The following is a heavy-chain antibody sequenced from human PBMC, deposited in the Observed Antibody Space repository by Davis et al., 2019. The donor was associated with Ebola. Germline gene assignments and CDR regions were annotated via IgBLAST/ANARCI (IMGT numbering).Heavy chain of an antibody. V-gene: IGHV4-59*01. CDR3: ARDGSSSWYREGAFDI. Sequence: PSETLSLTCTVSGGSISSYYWSWIRQPPGKGLEWIGYIYYSGSTNYNPSLKSRVTISVDTSKNQFSLKLSSVTAADTAVYYCARDGSSSWYREGAFDIWGQGTMVTVSS. CDR2: IYYSGST. J-gene: IGHJ3*02. CDR1: GGSISSYY. D-gene: IGHD6-13*01.